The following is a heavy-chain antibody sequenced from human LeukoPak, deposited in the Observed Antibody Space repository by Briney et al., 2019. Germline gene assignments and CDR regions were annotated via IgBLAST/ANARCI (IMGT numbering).Heavy chain of an antibody. CDR3: AREDGSGSWYMDV. V-gene: IGHV3-74*01. CDR2: INTDGSST. J-gene: IGHJ6*03. Sequence: QPGGSLRLSCAASGFTVNTNGMHWVRQAPGKGLVWVSRINTDGSSTSYADSVKGRFTISRDNAKNTLYLQMNSLRAEDTAVYYCAREDGSGSWYMDVWGKGTTVTVSS. CDR1: GFTVNTNG. D-gene: IGHD3-10*01.